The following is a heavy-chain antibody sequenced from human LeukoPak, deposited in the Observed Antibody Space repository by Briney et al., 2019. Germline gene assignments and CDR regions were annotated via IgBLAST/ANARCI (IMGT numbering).Heavy chain of an antibody. CDR1: GFTFSDYP. J-gene: IGHJ4*02. CDR3: AKDYSSSWWFHY. V-gene: IGHV3-48*01. Sequence: GGSLRLSCAASGFTFSDYPMNWIRQAPGKGLEWVSNIRATSTTLYYQDYYADSVKGRFTTSRDNAKNSLYLQMDSLRAEDTAVYYCAKDYSSSWWFHYWGQGTLVTVSS. CDR2: IRATSTTL. D-gene: IGHD6-13*01.